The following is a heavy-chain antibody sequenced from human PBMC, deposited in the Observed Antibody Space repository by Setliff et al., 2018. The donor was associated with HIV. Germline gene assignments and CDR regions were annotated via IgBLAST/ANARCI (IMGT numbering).Heavy chain of an antibody. CDR3: ARASRGGYYGSSGYAY. CDR2: ISSSSSRI. D-gene: IGHD3-22*01. Sequence: PGGSLRLSCAASGFTFSSYGMNWVRQAPGRGLEWVSHISSSSSRIYYADSVKGRFTISRDNAKNSLYLQMNSLRAEDTAVYYCARASRGGYYGSSGYAYWGQGTLVTVSS. J-gene: IGHJ4*02. CDR1: GFTFSSYG. V-gene: IGHV3-48*01.